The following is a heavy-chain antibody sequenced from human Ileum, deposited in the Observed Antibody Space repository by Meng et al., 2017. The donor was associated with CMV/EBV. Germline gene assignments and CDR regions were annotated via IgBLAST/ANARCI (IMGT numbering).Heavy chain of an antibody. Sequence: QVQRQESGPGLVKPSQTLSLQFTVSGGSISNGNFFWSWIRQPAGKEMEWIGVIYNSGTTNCNPSFTSRAVISLDTSKNQFSLILTSVTTADTAIYYCARGRGDYQLQYFDYWGQGTLVTASS. V-gene: IGHV4-61*02. J-gene: IGHJ4*02. CDR2: IYNSGTT. D-gene: IGHD2-2*01. CDR1: GGSISNGNFF. CDR3: ARGRGDYQLQYFDY.